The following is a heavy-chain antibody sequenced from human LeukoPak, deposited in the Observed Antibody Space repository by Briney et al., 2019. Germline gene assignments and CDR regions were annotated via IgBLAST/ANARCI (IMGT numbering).Heavy chain of an antibody. J-gene: IGHJ4*02. CDR2: IWYDGSNK. D-gene: IGHD2-2*01. CDR1: GFTFSSYG. CDR3: ARDGIVVVPAAQPFDY. Sequence: GGPLRLSCAASGFTFSSYGMHWVRQAPGKGLEWVAVIWYDGSNKYYADSVKGRFTISRDNSKNTLYLQMNSLRAEDTAVYYCARDGIVVVPAAQPFDYWGQGTLVTVSS. V-gene: IGHV3-33*01.